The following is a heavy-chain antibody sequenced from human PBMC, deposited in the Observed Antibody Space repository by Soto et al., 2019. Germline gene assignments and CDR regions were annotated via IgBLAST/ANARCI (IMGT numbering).Heavy chain of an antibody. J-gene: IGHJ4*02. D-gene: IGHD3-22*01. V-gene: IGHV4-61*01. CDR2: IHYSGST. CDR1: GGSVSSGSYY. Sequence: PSETLSLTCTVSGGSVSSGSYYWSWIRQPPGKGLEWIGYIHYSGSTNYNPSLKSRVTISVDTSKNQFSLKLSSVTAADTAVYYCAKWLFTMRAFDYWGPGTLVTVSS. CDR3: AKWLFTMRAFDY.